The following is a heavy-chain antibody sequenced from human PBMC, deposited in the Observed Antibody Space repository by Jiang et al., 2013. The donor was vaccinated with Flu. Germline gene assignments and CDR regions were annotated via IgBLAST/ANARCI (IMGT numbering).Heavy chain of an antibody. CDR1: GGTFSSYA. CDR2: IIPILGIA. D-gene: IGHD4-11*01. Sequence: GAEVKKPGSSVKVSCKASGGTFSSYAISWVRQAPGQGLEWMGRIIPILGIANYAQKFQGRVTITADKSTSTAYMELSSLRSEDTAVYYCARDHPLQTFDPWGQGTLATVSS. V-gene: IGHV1-69*04. J-gene: IGHJ5*02. CDR3: ARDHPLQTFDP.